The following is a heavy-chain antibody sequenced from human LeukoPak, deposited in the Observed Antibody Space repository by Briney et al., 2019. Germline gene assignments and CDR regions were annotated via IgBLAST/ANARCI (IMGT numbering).Heavy chain of an antibody. D-gene: IGHD6-13*01. CDR1: GGSISTSYY. V-gene: IGHV4-59*01. CDR2: IYHSGNT. CDR3: AGTPIASTGTLFY. J-gene: IGHJ4*02. Sequence: SETLSLTCTVSGGSISTSYYWSWIRQPPGKGLEWLGYIYHSGNTNYSPSLKSRVTISVDSSSNQFSLKLSSVTAADTALYYCAGTPIASTGTLFYWGLGTLVTVSS.